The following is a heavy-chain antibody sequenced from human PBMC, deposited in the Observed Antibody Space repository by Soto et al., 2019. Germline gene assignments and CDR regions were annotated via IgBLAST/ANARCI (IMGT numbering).Heavy chain of an antibody. Sequence: EVQLVESGGGLVQPGGSLRLSCAASGFTFSSYXMSWVRQAPGKGLEWVANIKQDGSEKYYVDSVKGRFTISRDNAKNSLYLQMNSLRAEDTAVYYCARKRIGGYWGQGTLVTVSS. V-gene: IGHV3-7*03. CDR3: ARKRIGGY. CDR2: IKQDGSEK. D-gene: IGHD3-10*01. J-gene: IGHJ4*02. CDR1: GFTFSSYX.